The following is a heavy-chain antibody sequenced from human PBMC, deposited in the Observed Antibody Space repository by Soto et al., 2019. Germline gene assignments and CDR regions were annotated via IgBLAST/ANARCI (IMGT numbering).Heavy chain of an antibody. CDR3: AKGRYGDHYYYYDMDV. J-gene: IGHJ6*02. Sequence: PGGSLRLSCAASGFTFSSYAMSWVRQAPGKGLEWVSAISGSGGSTYYADSVKGRFTISRDSSKNTLYLQMNSLSVEDTAVYHCAKGRYGDHYYYYDMDVWGQGTTVTVSS. D-gene: IGHD4-17*01. CDR2: ISGSGGST. V-gene: IGHV3-23*01. CDR1: GFTFSSYA.